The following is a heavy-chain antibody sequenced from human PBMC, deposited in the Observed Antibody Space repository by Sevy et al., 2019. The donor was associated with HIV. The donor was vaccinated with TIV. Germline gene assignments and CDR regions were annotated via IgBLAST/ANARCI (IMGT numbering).Heavy chain of an antibody. CDR3: ARGTGDSSGYHYFDY. Sequence: SETLSLTCAVYGGSFSGYYWSWIRQPPGKGLEWIGEINHSGSTNYNPSLKSRVTISVDTSKNQFSLKLSSVTAADTAVYYCARGTGDSSGYHYFDYGGQGTLVTVSS. CDR2: INHSGST. V-gene: IGHV4-34*01. CDR1: GGSFSGYY. J-gene: IGHJ4*02. D-gene: IGHD3-22*01.